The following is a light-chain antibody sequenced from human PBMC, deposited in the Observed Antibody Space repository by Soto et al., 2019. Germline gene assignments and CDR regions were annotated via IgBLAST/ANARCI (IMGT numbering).Light chain of an antibody. CDR1: SSNIGSNY. J-gene: IGLJ2*01. CDR2: SDT. V-gene: IGLV1-47*02. Sequence: QSVLTQSPSASGTPGQRVTISCSGSSSNIGSNYVYWYRQLPGTAPKLLIYSDTQRPSAVPDRFSGSKSGTSASLAISGLRSEDEADYYCSAWDGSLSGRVFGGGTKLTVL. CDR3: SAWDGSLSGRV.